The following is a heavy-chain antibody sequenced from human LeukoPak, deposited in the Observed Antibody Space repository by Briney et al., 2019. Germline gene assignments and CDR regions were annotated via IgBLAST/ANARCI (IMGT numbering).Heavy chain of an antibody. CDR2: ISAYNGNT. CDR3: ARWLVVVAATYYFDY. D-gene: IGHD2-15*01. J-gene: IGHJ4*02. CDR1: GYTFTCYG. V-gene: IGHV1-18*01. Sequence: ASVKVSCKASGYTFTCYGISWVRQAPGQGLEWMGWISAYNGNTNYAQKLQGRVTMTTDTSTSTAYMELRSLRSDDTAVYYCARWLVVVAATYYFDYWGQGTLVTVSS.